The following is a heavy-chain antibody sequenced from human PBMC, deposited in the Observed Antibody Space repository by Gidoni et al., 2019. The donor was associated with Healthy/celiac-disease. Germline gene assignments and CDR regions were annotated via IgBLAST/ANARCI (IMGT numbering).Heavy chain of an antibody. CDR1: GGSISSGDYY. J-gene: IGHJ3*02. CDR3: ARAGCSGGSCYPGAFDI. V-gene: IGHV4-30-4*01. CDR2: IYYSGST. D-gene: IGHD2-15*01. Sequence: QVQLQESGPGLVKPSQTLSLTCTVSGGSISSGDYYWSWIRQPPGKGLEWMGYIYYSGSTYYNPSLKSRVTISVDTSKNQFSLKLSSVTAADTAVYYCARAGCSGGSCYPGAFDIWGQGTMVTVSS.